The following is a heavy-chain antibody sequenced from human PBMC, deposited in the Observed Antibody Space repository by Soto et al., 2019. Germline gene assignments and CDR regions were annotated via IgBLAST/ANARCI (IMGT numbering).Heavy chain of an antibody. J-gene: IGHJ4*02. CDR3: AKDRLAGNFDY. CDR1: GFTFNNYA. V-gene: IGHV3-23*01. CDR2: ISATGGST. Sequence: GGSLRLSCAASGFTFNNYAMNWVRQAPGKGPEWVATISATGGSTYYADSVKGRFTISRDNSKNTLYLQMNGLRVEDTAVYYCAKDRLAGNFDYWGQGTQVTVSS.